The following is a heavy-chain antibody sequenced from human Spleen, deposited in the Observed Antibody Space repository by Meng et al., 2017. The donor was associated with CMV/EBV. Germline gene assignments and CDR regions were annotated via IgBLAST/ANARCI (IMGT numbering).Heavy chain of an antibody. CDR2: ISAYNGNT. CDR1: GYTFTNYG. D-gene: IGHD1-26*01. CDR3: ARGPFIVGATRLDP. J-gene: IGHJ5*02. Sequence: ASVKVSCKASGYTFTNYGISWVRQAPGQGLEWMGWISAYNGNTKYAQKLQGRVTMTTDTYTSTAYMELRSLRSDDTAMYYCARGPFIVGATRLDPWGQGTLVTVSS. V-gene: IGHV1-18*01.